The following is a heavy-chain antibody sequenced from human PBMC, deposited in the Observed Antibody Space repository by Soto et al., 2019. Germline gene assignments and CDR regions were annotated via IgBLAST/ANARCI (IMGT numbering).Heavy chain of an antibody. CDR2: IFSNDEK. CDR1: GFSLSNGKVG. V-gene: IGHV2-26*01. J-gene: IGHJ6*03. D-gene: IGHD6-19*01. CDR3: ARILFGRSVAGGYFYMDV. Sequence: HVTLKESGPVLVKPTETLTLTCTVSGFSLSNGKVGVSWIRQPPGKALEWLAHIFSNDEKSYRTSLKSRLPISEDTSKSQVVLTMTNVDPVDTATYYCARILFGRSVAGGYFYMDVWGKGTTVTVSS.